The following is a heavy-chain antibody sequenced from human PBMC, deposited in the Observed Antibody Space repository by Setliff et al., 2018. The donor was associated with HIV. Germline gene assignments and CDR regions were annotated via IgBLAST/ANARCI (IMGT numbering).Heavy chain of an antibody. CDR2: VNPDNGGT. V-gene: IGHV1-2*04. J-gene: IGHJ5*02. D-gene: IGHD3-3*01. Sequence: ASVKVSCKASGYTFTGYYIHWVRQAPGQGLEWMGWVNPDNGGTNYAQRFQGSVTMTSDTSTSTVYMELSSLGSEDTAIYYCARGKPIFGVNNWFDPWGQGTLVTVSS. CDR3: ARGKPIFGVNNWFDP. CDR1: GYTFTGYY.